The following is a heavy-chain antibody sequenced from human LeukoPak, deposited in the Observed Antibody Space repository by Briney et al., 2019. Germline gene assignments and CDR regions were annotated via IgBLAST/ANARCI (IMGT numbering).Heavy chain of an antibody. CDR3: VKESPIYGSGSPNYYFDF. J-gene: IGHJ4*02. CDR1: GFTFSSYG. D-gene: IGHD3-10*01. V-gene: IGHV3-30*18. CDR2: VSYDGSSQ. Sequence: GGSLRLSCAASGFTFSSYGIHWVRQPPGKGLEWVAVVSYDGSSQYSADSVKGRFSISRDNSKNTLYLQMNSLRDEDTAVYYCVKESPIYGSGSPNYYFDFWGQGTLVTVSS.